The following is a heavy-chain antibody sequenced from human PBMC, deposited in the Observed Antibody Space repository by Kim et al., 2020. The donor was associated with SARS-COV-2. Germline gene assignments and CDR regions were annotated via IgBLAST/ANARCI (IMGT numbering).Heavy chain of an antibody. CDR2: TT. D-gene: IGHD6-13*01. V-gene: IGHV4-39*01. J-gene: IGHJ4*02. Sequence: TTYCDPSLKVRVTISVDTSKNRFSLKLSSVTAADTAVYYCARLKQRLVTVWGQGTLVTVSS. CDR3: ARLKQRLVTV.